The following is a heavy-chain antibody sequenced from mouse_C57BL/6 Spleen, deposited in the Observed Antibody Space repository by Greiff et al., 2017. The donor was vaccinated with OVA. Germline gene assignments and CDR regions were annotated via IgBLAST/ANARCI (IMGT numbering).Heavy chain of an antibody. CDR1: GYAFTNYL. V-gene: IGHV1-54*01. Sequence: VKLMESGAELVRPGTSVKVSCKASGYAFTNYLIEWVKQRPGQGLEWIGVINPGSGGTNYNEKFKGKATLTADKSSSTAYMQLSSLTSEDSAVYFCAREGDDYWGQGTTLTVSS. J-gene: IGHJ2*01. CDR2: INPGSGGT. CDR3: AREGDDY.